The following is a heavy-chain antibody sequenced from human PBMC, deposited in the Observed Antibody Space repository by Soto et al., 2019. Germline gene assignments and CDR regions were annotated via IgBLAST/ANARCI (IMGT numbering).Heavy chain of an antibody. CDR2: ISYDGSNK. CDR3: AREQQLAHGFAFDI. V-gene: IGHV3-30-3*01. Sequence: GGSLRLSCAASGFTFSSYAMHWVRQAPGKGLEWVAVISYDGSNKYYADSVKGRFTISRDNSKNTLYLQMNSLRAEDTAVYYCAREQQLAHGFAFDIWGQGTMVTVSS. J-gene: IGHJ3*02. D-gene: IGHD6-13*01. CDR1: GFTFSSYA.